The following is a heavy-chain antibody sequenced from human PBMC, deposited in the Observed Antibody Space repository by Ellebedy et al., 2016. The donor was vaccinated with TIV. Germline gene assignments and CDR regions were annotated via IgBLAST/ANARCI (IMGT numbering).Heavy chain of an antibody. V-gene: IGHV4-59*08. CDR1: GGSISSYY. J-gene: IGHJ4*02. D-gene: IGHD6-19*01. Sequence: MPSETLSLTCTVSGGSISSYYWSWIRQPPGKGLEWIGYIYYSGSTNYNPSLKSRVTISVDTSKNQFSLKLSSVTAADTAVYYCARRVSQVAGTEWGQGTLVTVSS. CDR2: IYYSGST. CDR3: ARRVSQVAGTE.